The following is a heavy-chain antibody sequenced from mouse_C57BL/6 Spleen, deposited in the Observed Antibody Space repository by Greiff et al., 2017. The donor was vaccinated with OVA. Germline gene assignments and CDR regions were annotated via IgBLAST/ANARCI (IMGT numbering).Heavy chain of an antibody. CDR1: GYTFTSYW. J-gene: IGHJ4*01. D-gene: IGHD1-1*01. V-gene: IGHV1-59*01. Sequence: VQLKQPGAELVRPGTSVKLSCKASGYTFTSYWMHWVKQRPGQGLEWIGVIDPSDSYTNYNQKFKGKATLTVDTSSSTAYMQLSSLTSEDSAVYYCARAPYYGSTGYAMDYWGQGTSVTVSS. CDR2: IDPSDSYT. CDR3: ARAPYYGSTGYAMDY.